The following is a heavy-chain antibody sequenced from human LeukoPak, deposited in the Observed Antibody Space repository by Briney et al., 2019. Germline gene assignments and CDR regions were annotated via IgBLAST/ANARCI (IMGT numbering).Heavy chain of an antibody. V-gene: IGHV3-49*04. CDR1: GFTFGDYA. CDR2: IRSKAYGGTT. Sequence: GGPLRLSRTPSGFTFGDYAMSWVRQAPGKGPDWVGFIRSKAYGGTTEYAASVKGRFTISRDDSKSIAYLQMNSLKTGDTAVYYCTRPQYCSGGSCYPSDYWGQGTLVTVSS. CDR3: TRPQYCSGGSCYPSDY. J-gene: IGHJ4*02. D-gene: IGHD2-15*01.